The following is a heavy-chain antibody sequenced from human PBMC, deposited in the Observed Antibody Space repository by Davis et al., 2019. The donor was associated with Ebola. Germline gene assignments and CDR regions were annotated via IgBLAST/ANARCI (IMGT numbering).Heavy chain of an antibody. D-gene: IGHD3-16*02. V-gene: IGHV1-3*01. Sequence: ASVKVSCKASGYTFTSYAMHWVRQAPGQRLEWMGWINAGNGNTKYSQKFQGRVTITRDTSASTAYMELRSLRSDDTAVYYCARLIGGVILLGMDVWGQGTTVTVSS. J-gene: IGHJ6*02. CDR3: ARLIGGVILLGMDV. CDR2: INAGNGNT. CDR1: GYTFTSYA.